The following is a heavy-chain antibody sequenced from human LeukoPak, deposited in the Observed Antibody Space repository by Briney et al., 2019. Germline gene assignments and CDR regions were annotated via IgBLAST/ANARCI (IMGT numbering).Heavy chain of an antibody. CDR1: GYTFTSYG. Sequence: ASVKVSCKASGYTFTSYGISWVRQAPGQGLEWMGWISAYNGNTNYAQKLQGRVTMTTDTSTSTAYMELRSLRSDDTAVYYCARESDITMVRGVIFDAFDIWGQGTMVTVSS. CDR2: ISAYNGNT. D-gene: IGHD3-10*01. CDR3: ARESDITMVRGVIFDAFDI. J-gene: IGHJ3*02. V-gene: IGHV1-18*01.